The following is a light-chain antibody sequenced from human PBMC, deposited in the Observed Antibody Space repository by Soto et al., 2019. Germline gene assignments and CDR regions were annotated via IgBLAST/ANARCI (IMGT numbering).Light chain of an antibody. V-gene: IGKV3-15*01. J-gene: IGKJ5*01. CDR3: QQYNNWPPIT. CDR1: QSVGSN. Sequence: EVLLTQSPATLSVSPGAGATLSCRASQSVGSNLAWYQQKPGQTPRVLIYGASTRAIGIPARFSGSGFGTEFTLTIRSLQSEDFAFYYCQQYNNWPPITFGQGTRLEIK. CDR2: GAS.